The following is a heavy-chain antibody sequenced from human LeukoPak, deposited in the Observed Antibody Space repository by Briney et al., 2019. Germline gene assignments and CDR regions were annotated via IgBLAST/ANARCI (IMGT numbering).Heavy chain of an antibody. CDR2: IYYSGST. V-gene: IGHV4-30-4*08. CDR3: ARDVRGYCSGGSCYHYYYYYLDV. D-gene: IGHD2-15*01. CDR1: GGSISSGDYY. J-gene: IGHJ6*03. Sequence: SQTQSLTCTVSGGSISSGDYYWSWIRQPPGKGLEWIGYIYYSGSTYYNPSLKSRVTISVDTSTNQSSLKLSSVTAADTAVYYCARDVRGYCSGGSCYHYYYYYLDVWGKGTTVTVSS.